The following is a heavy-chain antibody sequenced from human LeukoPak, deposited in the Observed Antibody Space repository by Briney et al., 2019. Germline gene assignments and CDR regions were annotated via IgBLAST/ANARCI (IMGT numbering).Heavy chain of an antibody. CDR3: AKGPLIEVAGTTWDY. D-gene: IGHD6-19*01. CDR1: GFTFSSYS. J-gene: IGHJ4*02. V-gene: IGHV3-21*04. CDR2: ISTSISYV. Sequence: GGSLRLSCAASGFTFSSYSMNWVRQAPGKGLEWVSSISTSISYVYYADSVKGRFTISRDNAKNSLYLQMNSLRAEDTAVYYCAKGPLIEVAGTTWDYWGQGTLVTVSS.